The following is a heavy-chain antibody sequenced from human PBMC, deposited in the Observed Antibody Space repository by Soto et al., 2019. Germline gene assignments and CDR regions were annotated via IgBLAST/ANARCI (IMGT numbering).Heavy chain of an antibody. J-gene: IGHJ6*02. CDR2: IYWDDDK. Sequence: QITLKESGPTLVKPTQTLTLTCTFSGFSLSTSGVGVGWIRQPPGKALEWLALIYWDDDKRYSPSLKSRLTITKDTSKHQVVLTMTNMDPVDTATYYCAHRHYDFWSGYYKDYYYGMDVWGQGTTVTVSS. V-gene: IGHV2-5*02. D-gene: IGHD3-3*01. CDR1: GFSLSTSGVG. CDR3: AHRHYDFWSGYYKDYYYGMDV.